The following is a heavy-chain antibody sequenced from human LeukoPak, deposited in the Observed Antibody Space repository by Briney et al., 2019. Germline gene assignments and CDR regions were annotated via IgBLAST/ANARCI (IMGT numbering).Heavy chain of an antibody. Sequence: SETLSLTCTVSGVSISSTSHYWGWIRQPPGKGLEWIGSIYYSGSAYYNPSLKSRVTISIDTSKNQFSLKLSSVTAADTAVYYCARLTGDWSWYFDLWGRGTLVTVSS. J-gene: IGHJ2*01. CDR2: IYYSGSA. CDR3: ARLTGDWSWYFDL. V-gene: IGHV4-39*07. D-gene: IGHD7-27*01. CDR1: GVSISSTSHY.